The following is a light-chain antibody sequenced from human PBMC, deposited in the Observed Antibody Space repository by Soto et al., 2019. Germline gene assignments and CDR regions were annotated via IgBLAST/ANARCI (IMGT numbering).Light chain of an antibody. CDR3: QQRSNWLFA. CDR1: QSVSSL. J-gene: IGKJ3*01. V-gene: IGKV3-11*01. Sequence: EIVLTQSPATLSLSPGERATLSCRASQSVSSLLAWYQQKPGQAPRLLIYDASNRATGIPARFSGSGSGTAFTLTISSLEPEDCAVYYCQQRSNWLFAFGPGTKVD. CDR2: DAS.